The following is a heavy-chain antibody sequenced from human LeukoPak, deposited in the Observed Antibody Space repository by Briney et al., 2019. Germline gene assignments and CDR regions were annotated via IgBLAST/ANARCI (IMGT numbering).Heavy chain of an antibody. CDR3: ARELSIVGARGVEDY. D-gene: IGHD1-26*01. J-gene: IGHJ4*02. V-gene: IGHV3-30-3*01. CDR2: ISYDGSNK. Sequence: GGSLRLSCAASGFTVSSSYMSWVRQAPGKGLEWVAVISYDGSNKYYADSVKGRFTISRDNSKNTLYLQMNSLRAEDTAVYYCARELSIVGARGVEDYWGQGTLVTVSS. CDR1: GFTVSSSY.